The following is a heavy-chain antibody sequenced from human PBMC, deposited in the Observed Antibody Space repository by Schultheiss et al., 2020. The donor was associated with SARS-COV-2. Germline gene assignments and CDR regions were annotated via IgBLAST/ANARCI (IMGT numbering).Heavy chain of an antibody. D-gene: IGHD2-2*01. CDR1: GGSISSSSYY. CDR2: IYTSGST. CDR3: AKWGELYQLLSLNYFDY. Sequence: SETLSLTCTVSGGSISSSSYYWGWIRQPAGKGLEWIGRIYTSGSTNYNPSLKSRVTISVDTSKNQFSLKLSSVTAADTAVYYCAKWGELYQLLSLNYFDYWGQGTLVTVSS. J-gene: IGHJ4*02. V-gene: IGHV4-61*02.